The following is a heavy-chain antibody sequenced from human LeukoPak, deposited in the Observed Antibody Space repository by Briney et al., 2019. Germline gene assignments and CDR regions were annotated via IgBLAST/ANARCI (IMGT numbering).Heavy chain of an antibody. Sequence: GGSLRLSCAASGFTFSSYAMHWVRQAPGKGLEWVAVISYDGSNKYYADPVKGRFTISRDNSKNTLYLQMNSLRAEDTAVYYCARDREPNIAPLDYWGQGTLVTVSS. CDR1: GFTFSSYA. D-gene: IGHD6-13*01. V-gene: IGHV3-30-3*01. CDR3: ARDREPNIAPLDY. CDR2: ISYDGSNK. J-gene: IGHJ4*02.